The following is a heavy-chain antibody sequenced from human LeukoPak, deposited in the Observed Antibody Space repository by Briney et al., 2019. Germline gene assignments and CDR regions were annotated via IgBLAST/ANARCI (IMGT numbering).Heavy chain of an antibody. D-gene: IGHD2-2*01. V-gene: IGHV3-30*18. CDR2: ISYDGSNQ. CDR1: GFSFSTYG. J-gene: IGHJ5*02. Sequence: PGRSLRLSCEASGFSFSTYGMHWVRQAPGKGLEWVAFISYDGSNQHYADSVKGRFIISRDNSKNTLYLQINSLRVEDTAVYYCAKDPRYCSSTRCFGAWGQGTLVTVSS. CDR3: AKDPRYCSSTRCFGA.